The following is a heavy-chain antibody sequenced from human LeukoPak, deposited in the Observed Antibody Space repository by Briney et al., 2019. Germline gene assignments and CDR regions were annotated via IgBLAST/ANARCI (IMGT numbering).Heavy chain of an antibody. D-gene: IGHD3-22*01. J-gene: IGHJ4*02. CDR3: AKDAYYYDSSGYYYPPDY. V-gene: IGHV3-48*03. CDR2: ISSSGSTK. CDR1: GFSFSSYE. Sequence: PGGSLRLSCAASGFSFSSYEMNWVRQAPGKGLEWVSYISSSGSTKYYADSVKGRFTISRDNAKNSLYLQMNNLRDEDTAVYYCAKDAYYYDSSGYYYPPDYWGQGTLVTVSS.